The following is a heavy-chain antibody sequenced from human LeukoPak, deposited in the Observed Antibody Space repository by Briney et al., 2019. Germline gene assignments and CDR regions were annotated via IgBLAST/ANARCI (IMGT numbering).Heavy chain of an antibody. D-gene: IGHD3-9*01. CDR2: ISAYNGNT. V-gene: IGHV1-18*01. J-gene: IGHJ4*02. CDR1: GYTFTSYG. CDR3: ARDRPFYDILTGYYTSDY. Sequence: ASVKVSCKASGYTFTSYGISWVRQAPGQGLERMGWISAYNGNTNYAQKLQGRVTMTTDTSTSTAYMELRSLRSDDTAVYYCARDRPFYDILTGYYTSDYWGQGTLVTVSS.